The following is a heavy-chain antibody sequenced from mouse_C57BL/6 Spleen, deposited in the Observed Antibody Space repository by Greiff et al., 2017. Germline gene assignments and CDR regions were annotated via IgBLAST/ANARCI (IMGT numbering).Heavy chain of an antibody. CDR3: AIEAQATGAMDY. D-gene: IGHD3-2*02. Sequence: VQLQQSGPELVKPGASVKISCKASGYTFTDYYMNWVKQSHGKSLEWIGDINPNNGGTSYNQKFKGKATLTVDKSSSTAYMQLSSLTSEDSAVXYCAIEAQATGAMDYWGQGTSVTVSS. CDR2: INPNNGGT. J-gene: IGHJ4*01. CDR1: GYTFTDYY. V-gene: IGHV1-26*01.